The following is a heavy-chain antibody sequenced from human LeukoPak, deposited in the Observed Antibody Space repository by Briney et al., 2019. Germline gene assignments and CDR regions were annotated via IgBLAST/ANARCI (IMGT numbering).Heavy chain of an antibody. CDR2: ISYDGSNK. Sequence: GGSLRLSCAASGFTFSSYGMHWVRQAPGKGLEWVAVISYDGSNKYYADSVKGRFTISRDNSKNTLYLQMNSLRAEDTAVYYCAKEGDDYVWGSYRSSYYFDYWGQGTLVTVSS. D-gene: IGHD3-16*02. CDR1: GFTFSSYG. V-gene: IGHV3-30*18. J-gene: IGHJ4*02. CDR3: AKEGDDYVWGSYRSSYYFDY.